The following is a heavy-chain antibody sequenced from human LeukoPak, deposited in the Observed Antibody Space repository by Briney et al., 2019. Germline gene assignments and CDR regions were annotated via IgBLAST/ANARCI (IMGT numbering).Heavy chain of an antibody. J-gene: IGHJ5*02. D-gene: IGHD1-26*01. CDR2: IYSGGST. CDR3: ARSVGANWFDP. V-gene: IGHV3-66*01. CDR1: GFTVSNNY. Sequence: GGSLRLSFAVSGFTVSNNYLSWVRQAPGKGLEWVSFIYSGGSTYYADSVKGRFIISRDSSKSTLYLQMNSLRAEDTAVYYCARSVGANWFDPWGQGTLVTVSS.